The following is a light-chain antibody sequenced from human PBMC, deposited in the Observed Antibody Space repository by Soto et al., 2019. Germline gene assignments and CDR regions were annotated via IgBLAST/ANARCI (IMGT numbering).Light chain of an antibody. CDR1: QAIAST. CDR3: QQFNIYPVT. CDR2: DAS. V-gene: IGKV1-13*02. Sequence: AIPLTQSPSSLSASVGDRVTITCRASQAIASTLAWYQQKPGKAPKVLIYDASSLESGVPSRFSGSGSGTDFTLTITSLQPEDFATYYCQQFNIYPVTFGQGTRLEIK. J-gene: IGKJ5*01.